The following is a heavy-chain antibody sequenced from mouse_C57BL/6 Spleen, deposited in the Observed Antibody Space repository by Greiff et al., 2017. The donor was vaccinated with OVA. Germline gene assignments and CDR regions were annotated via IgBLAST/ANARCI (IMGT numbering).Heavy chain of an antibody. CDR1: GYTFTDYY. J-gene: IGHJ2*01. D-gene: IGHD4-1*01. CDR2: INPYNGGT. Sequence: VQLQQSGPVLVKPGASVKMSCKASGYTFTDYYMNWVKQSHGKSLEWIGVINPYNGGTSYNQKFKGKATLTVDKSSSTAYMELNSLTSEDSAVYYCARRTNWGYFDYWGQGTTLTVSS. V-gene: IGHV1-19*01. CDR3: ARRTNWGYFDY.